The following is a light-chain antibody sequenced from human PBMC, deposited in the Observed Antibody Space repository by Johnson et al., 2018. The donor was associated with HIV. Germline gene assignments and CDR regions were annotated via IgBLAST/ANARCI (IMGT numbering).Light chain of an antibody. CDR3: GTWDNSLRTGF. CDR2: ENN. J-gene: IGLJ1*01. Sequence: QSMLTQPPSVSAAPGQKVTISCSGSSSNIGNNYVSWYQQLPGTAPKLLIYENNKRPSGIPDRFSGSKSGPSATLGITGLQTGDEADYYCGTWDNSLRTGFFGTGTKVTVL. V-gene: IGLV1-51*02. CDR1: SSNIGNNY.